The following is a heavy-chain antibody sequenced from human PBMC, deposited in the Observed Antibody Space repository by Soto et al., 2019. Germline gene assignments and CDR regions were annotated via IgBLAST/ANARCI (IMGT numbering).Heavy chain of an antibody. J-gene: IGHJ5*02. D-gene: IGHD6-13*01. CDR3: ARVGRLITAAGLLDA. V-gene: IGHV4-59*01. Sequence: PSETLSLTCTISNGSIGSYYWTWIRRPPGKGLEWIGHIYYSGSTNYNPSLKNRLTLSLDTSKNQFSLKLTSVTAADTAVYYCARVGRLITAAGLLDAWGQGTLVTVSS. CDR1: NGSIGSYY. CDR2: IYYSGST.